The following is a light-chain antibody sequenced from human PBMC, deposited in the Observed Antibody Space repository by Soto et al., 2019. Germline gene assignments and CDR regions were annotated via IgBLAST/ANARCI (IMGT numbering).Light chain of an antibody. J-gene: IGKJ1*01. CDR1: QSVTSSF. CDR3: QQYGSSPSWT. V-gene: IGKV3-20*01. CDR2: GTS. Sequence: EIVLTQSPGTLSLSPGERATLSCRASQSVTSSFLAWYQQKPGQPPRLLMYGTSSRATGIPDRFSGSGSGTDFTLTISRLEPEDFAVYYCQQYGSSPSWTFGQGTKVEIK.